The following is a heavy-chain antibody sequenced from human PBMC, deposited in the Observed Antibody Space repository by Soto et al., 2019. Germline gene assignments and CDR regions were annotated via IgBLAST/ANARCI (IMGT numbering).Heavy chain of an antibody. V-gene: IGHV3-23*01. CDR3: AKVLKEDDFWSGYFDY. CDR1: GFNFSSYA. D-gene: IGHD3-3*01. CDR2: ISGSGGST. Sequence: GGSLRLSCAASGFNFSSYAMSWVRQAPGKGLEWVSAISGSGGSTYYADSVKGRFTISRDNSKNTLYLQMNSLRAEDKAVYYCAKVLKEDDFWSGYFDYWGQGTLVTVSS. J-gene: IGHJ4*02.